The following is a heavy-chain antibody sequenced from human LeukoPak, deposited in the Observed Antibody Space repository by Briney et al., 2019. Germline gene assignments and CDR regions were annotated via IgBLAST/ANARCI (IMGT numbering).Heavy chain of an antibody. J-gene: IGHJ4*02. Sequence: PSETLSLTCTVSGGSISSDYWSWIRQPPGKGLEWIGYIYYSGSTNYNPSLKSRVTISVDTSKNQLSLKLSSVTAADTAVYYCARGRGYSNSYDYWGQGTLVTVSS. V-gene: IGHV4-59*01. CDR3: ARGRGYSNSYDY. CDR2: IYYSGST. CDR1: GGSISSDY. D-gene: IGHD6-13*01.